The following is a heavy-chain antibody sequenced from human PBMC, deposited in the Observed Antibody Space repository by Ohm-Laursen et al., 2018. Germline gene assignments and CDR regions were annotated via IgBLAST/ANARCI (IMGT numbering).Heavy chain of an antibody. J-gene: IGHJ4*02. CDR1: GGSVTSYY. V-gene: IGHV4-59*02. CDR3: ARYQRSSGGVYYLDY. CDR2: INYSGGT. D-gene: IGHD6-13*01. Sequence: SDTLSLTCTVSGGSVTSYYWSWIRQTPGKGLEWIGYINYSGGTDYNPSLKSRVTLSVETSKNQFSLKLNSVTAADTAVFYCARYQRSSGGVYYLDYWGQGTLVTVSS.